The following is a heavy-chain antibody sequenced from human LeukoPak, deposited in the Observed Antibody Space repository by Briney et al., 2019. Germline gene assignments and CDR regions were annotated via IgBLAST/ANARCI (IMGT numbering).Heavy chain of an antibody. V-gene: IGHV3-48*03. CDR2: ISSSGTTI. Sequence: GGSLRLSCAASGFTFSSYEMNWVRQAPGKGLEWVSYISSSGTTIYYADSVKGRFTVSRDNTKKSLYLRMNSLRAEDTAIYCCARDRIAVAGAFDIWGQGTMVTVSS. CDR1: GFTFSSYE. J-gene: IGHJ3*02. D-gene: IGHD6-19*01. CDR3: ARDRIAVAGAFDI.